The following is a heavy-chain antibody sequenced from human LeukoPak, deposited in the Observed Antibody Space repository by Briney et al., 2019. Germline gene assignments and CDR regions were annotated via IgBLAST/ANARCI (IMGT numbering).Heavy chain of an antibody. CDR3: ARARGNSYFDD. CDR1: GFTFSSYS. V-gene: IGHV3-21*04. CDR2: ISSSSYI. J-gene: IGHJ4*02. Sequence: GGSLRLSCAASGFTFSSYSMNWVRQAPGKGLEWVSSISSSSYIYYADSVKGRFTISRDNAKNSLYLQVNSLRAEDTALYYCARARGNSYFDDWGQGTLVTVSS. D-gene: IGHD1-7*01.